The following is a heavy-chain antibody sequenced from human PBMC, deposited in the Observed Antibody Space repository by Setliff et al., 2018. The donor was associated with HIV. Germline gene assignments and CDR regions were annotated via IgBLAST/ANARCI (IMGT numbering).Heavy chain of an antibody. CDR1: GGPFNFYF. Sequence: SETLSLTCAAYGGPFNFYFWTWIRQTPGKGLEWIGDISHSGKSNYNPSLESRVTMSVDTPKNQFSLRLTSVTAADTAIYYCARSSGRYSPSSLAFWGQGTLVTVS. V-gene: IGHV4-34*01. CDR3: ARSSGRYSPSSLAF. D-gene: IGHD1-26*01. CDR2: ISHSGKS. J-gene: IGHJ4*02.